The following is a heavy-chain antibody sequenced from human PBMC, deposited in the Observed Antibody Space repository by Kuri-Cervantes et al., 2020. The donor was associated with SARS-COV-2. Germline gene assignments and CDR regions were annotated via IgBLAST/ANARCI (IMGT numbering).Heavy chain of an antibody. V-gene: IGHV4-59*01. CDR2: IFYSGDV. CDR3: AKDYTEWRLGVYHYYGMDV. CDR1: GGSISSYY. J-gene: IGHJ6*02. Sequence: SEPLSLTCTVPGGSISSYYWTWIRQAPGKGLEWIGYIFYSGDVNYNPALKSRVTISLDTSKKQFSLQLTSVTAADTAVYYCAKDYTEWRLGVYHYYGMDVWGPGATVTVSS. D-gene: IGHD3-16*01.